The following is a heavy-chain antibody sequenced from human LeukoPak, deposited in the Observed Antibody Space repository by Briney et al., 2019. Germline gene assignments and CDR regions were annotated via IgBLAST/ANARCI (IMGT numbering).Heavy chain of an antibody. J-gene: IGHJ4*02. CDR1: GASLSSSNYY. D-gene: IGHD5-24*01. V-gene: IGHV4-39*01. CDR2: MFYRGST. CDR3: ARQGDGYNPFDY. Sequence: SETLSLTCTVSGASLSSSNYYWGWIRQPPGKGLEWIGSMFYRGSTYYNLSLKSRVTISVDTSKNQFSLKLSSVTAADTAVYYCARQGDGYNPFDYWGQGTLVTVSS.